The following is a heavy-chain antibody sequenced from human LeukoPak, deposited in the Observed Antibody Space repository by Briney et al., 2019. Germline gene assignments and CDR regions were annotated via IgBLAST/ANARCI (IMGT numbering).Heavy chain of an antibody. Sequence: PGGSLRLSCAVSGFNVSSNYLNWVRQAPGKGPEWVSVIYSGGSTYYADSVKGRFTISRDNSKNTLYLQMNSLRAEDTAVYHCARVDSRTAQCDYWGQGTLVTVSS. CDR1: GFNVSSNY. CDR2: IYSGGST. V-gene: IGHV3-66*01. J-gene: IGHJ4*02. CDR3: ARVDSRTAQCDY. D-gene: IGHD6-13*01.